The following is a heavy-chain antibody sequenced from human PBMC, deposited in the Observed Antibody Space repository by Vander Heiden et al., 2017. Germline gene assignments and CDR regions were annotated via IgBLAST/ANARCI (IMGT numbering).Heavy chain of an antibody. CDR1: GFTLRRYW. V-gene: IGHV3-7*01. CDR3: ARDRGYTGSPNWFDP. J-gene: IGHJ5*02. D-gene: IGHD1-26*01. Sequence: EVQLVESGGGLVQPGGSLSLSCAASGFTLRRYWMSWVRQAPGKGLEWVANIKQDGSEKHYVDSVKGRFTISRDNAKNSLYMQMNSLRAEDTAVYYCARDRGYTGSPNWFDPWGQGTLVTVSS. CDR2: IKQDGSEK.